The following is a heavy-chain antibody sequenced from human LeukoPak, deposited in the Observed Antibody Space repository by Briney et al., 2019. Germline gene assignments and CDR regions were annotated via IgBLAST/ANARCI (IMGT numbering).Heavy chain of an antibody. D-gene: IGHD5-18*01. CDR2: SSVGGTAT. Sequence: GESLRLSCAASGFTFSSFAMSWVRQAPGEGLEWVSSSSVGGTATYYADSVRGRFTISRDNSKNTLYLQMNSLRTEDTAVYFCAKANGGSSYGYWDYWGQGALVTVSS. CDR1: GFTFSSFA. J-gene: IGHJ4*02. V-gene: IGHV3-23*01. CDR3: AKANGGSSYGYWDY.